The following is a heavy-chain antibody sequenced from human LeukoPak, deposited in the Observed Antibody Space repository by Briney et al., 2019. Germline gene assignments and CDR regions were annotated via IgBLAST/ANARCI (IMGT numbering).Heavy chain of an antibody. D-gene: IGHD3-3*01. V-gene: IGHV3-30-3*01. CDR3: ARAGYDFWSGHYYYYGMDV. CDR1: GFTFSSYA. CDR2: ISYDGSNK. J-gene: IGHJ6*02. Sequence: GRSLRLYCAASGFTFSSYAMHWVRQAPGKGLEWVAVISYDGSNKYYADSVKGRFTISRDNSKNTLYLQMNSLRAEDTAVYYCARAGYDFWSGHYYYYGMDVWGQGTTVTVSS.